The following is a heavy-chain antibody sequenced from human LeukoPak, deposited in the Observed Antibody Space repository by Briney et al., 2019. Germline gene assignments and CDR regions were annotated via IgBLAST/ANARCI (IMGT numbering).Heavy chain of an antibody. CDR2: IYTSGST. J-gene: IGHJ6*03. Sequence: SETLSLTYTVSGGSISSYYWSWIRQPAGKGLEWIGRIYTSGSTNYNPSLKSRVTMSVDTSKNQFSLKLSSVTAADTAVYYCARDLYSSSWYSDYYYYYYVDVWGKGTTVTVSS. CDR3: ARDLYSSSWYSDYYYYYYVDV. D-gene: IGHD6-13*01. CDR1: GGSISSYY. V-gene: IGHV4-4*07.